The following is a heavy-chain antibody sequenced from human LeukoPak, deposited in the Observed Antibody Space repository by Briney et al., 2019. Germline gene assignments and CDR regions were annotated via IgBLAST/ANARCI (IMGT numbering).Heavy chain of an antibody. J-gene: IGHJ4*02. CDR3: AREDGFCSSSSCYNDY. V-gene: IGHV1-69*05. Sequence: EASVKVSCKASGGTFSSYAISWVRQAPGQGLERMGGIIPIFGTANYAQKFQGRVTMTRDTSISAAYMELNTLRSDDTAVYYCAREDGFCSSSSCYNDYWGQGTLVTVSS. CDR2: IIPIFGTA. D-gene: IGHD2-2*02. CDR1: GGTFSSYA.